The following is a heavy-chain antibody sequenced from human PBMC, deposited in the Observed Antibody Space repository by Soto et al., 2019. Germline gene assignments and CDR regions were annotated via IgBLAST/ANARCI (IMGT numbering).Heavy chain of an antibody. CDR2: IYSGGGT. CDR3: AGGNSNGYFAY. D-gene: IGHD5-18*01. CDR1: GFTVGSNY. V-gene: IGHV3-66*01. Sequence: EVQLVESGGGLVQPGGSLRLSCAASGFTVGSNYMFWVRQAPGKGLEWVSTIYSGGGTYYADSVKGRFTISRDNPKNTLYLQMNSLRAEDTAVYYCAGGNSNGYFAYWGQGTLVTVSS. J-gene: IGHJ4*02.